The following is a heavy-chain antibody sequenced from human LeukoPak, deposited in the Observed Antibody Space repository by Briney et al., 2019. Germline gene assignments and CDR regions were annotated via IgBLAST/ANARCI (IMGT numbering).Heavy chain of an antibody. J-gene: IGHJ6*02. CDR2: ISSSSSYI. CDR1: GFTFSNAW. Sequence: GGSLRLACAAYGFTFSNAWMNWVRQAPGKGLEWFSSISSSSSYIYYADSVKGRFTISRDNAKNSLYLQMNSLRAEDTAVYYCARVNFDWSLWDYYYYYGMDVWGQGTTVTVSS. CDR3: ARVNFDWSLWDYYYYYGMDV. V-gene: IGHV3-21*01. D-gene: IGHD3-9*01.